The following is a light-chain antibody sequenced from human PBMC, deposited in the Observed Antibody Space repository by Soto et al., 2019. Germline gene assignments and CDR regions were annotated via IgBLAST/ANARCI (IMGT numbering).Light chain of an antibody. CDR2: DAS. Sequence: EFVLTQSPGTLTLSPGERATLSCRASQTVRNNYLAWYQQKPGQAPRLLIYDASSRATGIPDRFSGSGSGTEFTLTISSLQSEDFAVYYCQQYNNWPPALTFGGGTKVDIK. CDR1: QTVRNNY. CDR3: QQYNNWPPALT. V-gene: IGKV3-20*01. J-gene: IGKJ4*01.